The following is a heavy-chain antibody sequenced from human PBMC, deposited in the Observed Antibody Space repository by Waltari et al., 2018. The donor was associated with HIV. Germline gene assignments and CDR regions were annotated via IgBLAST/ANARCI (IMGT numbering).Heavy chain of an antibody. CDR2: IYNNGNT. CDR3: ARGRKGYLGIEDFDS. J-gene: IGHJ4*02. CDR1: GVPSNIGGDY. D-gene: IGHD2-15*01. Sequence: QVQLQESGPGLLRPSQTLSLTCAVSGVPSNIGGDYWSCVRQHPRTGLEWIGHIYNNGNTYYNPSLQSRVTISLDTSQHQFSLRLNSVTAADNGVYYCARGRKGYLGIEDFDSWGQGTLVTVTS. V-gene: IGHV4-31*11.